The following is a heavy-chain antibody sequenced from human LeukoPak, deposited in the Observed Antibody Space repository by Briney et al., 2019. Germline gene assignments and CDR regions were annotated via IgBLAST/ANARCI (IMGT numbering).Heavy chain of an antibody. J-gene: IGHJ2*01. D-gene: IGHD1-1*01. CDR1: GLTLRNIY. CDR3: SYGANFYFDL. CDR2: IRSQSGGGTT. V-gene: IGHV3-15*07. Sequence: GGSLRLSCAVSGLTLRNIYLNWVRQAPGKGPEWVGRIRSQSGGGTTDFAAPVKGRFSISRDDSKNSLFLQMNSLKTEDTAVYYCSYGANFYFDLWGCGTLVTVSS.